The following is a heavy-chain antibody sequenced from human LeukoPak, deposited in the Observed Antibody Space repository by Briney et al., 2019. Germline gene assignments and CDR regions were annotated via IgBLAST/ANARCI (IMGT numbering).Heavy chain of an antibody. CDR3: AKDGIRGGDWGDYFDY. Sequence: PGGSLRLSCAASGLTFSSYGMHWVRQAPGKGLEWVAVISYDGSNKYYADSVKGRFTISRDNSKNTLYLQMNSLRAEDTAVYYCAKDGIRGGDWGDYFDYWGQGTLVTVSS. CDR1: GLTFSSYG. D-gene: IGHD2-21*02. J-gene: IGHJ4*02. V-gene: IGHV3-30*18. CDR2: ISYDGSNK.